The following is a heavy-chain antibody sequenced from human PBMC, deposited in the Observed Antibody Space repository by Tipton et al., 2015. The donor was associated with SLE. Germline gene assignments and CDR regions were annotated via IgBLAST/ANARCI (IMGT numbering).Heavy chain of an antibody. CDR1: GFTFSSYW. J-gene: IGHJ4*02. Sequence: SLRLSCSASGFTFSSYWMHWVRQAPGKGLVWVSRINSDGSSTSYADSVKGRFTISRDNAKNTLYLQMNSLRAEDTAVYYCARDAQTGLLWFGELSGGFDYWGQGTLVTVSS. CDR3: ARDAQTGLLWFGELSGGFDY. V-gene: IGHV3-74*01. CDR2: INSDGSST. D-gene: IGHD3-10*01.